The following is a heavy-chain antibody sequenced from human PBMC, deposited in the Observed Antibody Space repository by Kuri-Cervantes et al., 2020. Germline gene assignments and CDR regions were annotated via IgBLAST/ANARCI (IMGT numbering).Heavy chain of an antibody. Sequence: GGSLRLSCAASGFTFSGSAMHWVRQASGKGLEWVGRIRSKANSYATAYAASVKGRFTISRDDSKNTAYLQMNSLRAEDTAVYYCAKETDSGSYHGYWGQGTLVTVSS. CDR1: GFTFSGSA. CDR3: AKETDSGSYHGY. J-gene: IGHJ4*02. CDR2: IRSKANSYAT. D-gene: IGHD1-26*01. V-gene: IGHV3-73*01.